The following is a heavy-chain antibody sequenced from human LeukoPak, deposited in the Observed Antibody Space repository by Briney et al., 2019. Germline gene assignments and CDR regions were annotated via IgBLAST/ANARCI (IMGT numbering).Heavy chain of an antibody. J-gene: IGHJ6*03. D-gene: IGHD6-25*01. CDR3: ARDGSGFYHYYYMDV. CDR2: ISVVSTYK. CDR1: GFTFTDYS. V-gene: IGHV3-21*06. Sequence: GGSLRLSCAASGFTFTDYSIKWVRQAPGKGLEWVSSISVVSTYKNYADSVKGRFTISRDNAKNLLFLQMSSLRAEDTAVYYCARDGSGFYHYYYMDVWGKGTTVTVSS.